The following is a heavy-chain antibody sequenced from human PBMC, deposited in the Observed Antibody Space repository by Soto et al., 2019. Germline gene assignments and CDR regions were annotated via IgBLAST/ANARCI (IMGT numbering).Heavy chain of an antibody. CDR3: ARDRGGYYYDSSGALGAFDI. Sequence: ASVKVSCKASGGTFSSYAISWVRQAPGQGLEWMGGIIPIFGTANYAQKFQGRVTITADESTSTAYMELSSLRSEDTAVYYCARDRGGYYYDSSGALGAFDIWGQGTMVTVSS. D-gene: IGHD3-22*01. V-gene: IGHV1-69*13. J-gene: IGHJ3*02. CDR2: IIPIFGTA. CDR1: GGTFSSYA.